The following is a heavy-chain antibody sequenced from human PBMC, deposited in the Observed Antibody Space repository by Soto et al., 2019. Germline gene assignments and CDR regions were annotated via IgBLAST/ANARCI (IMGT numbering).Heavy chain of an antibody. CDR2: ISSSVTYT. V-gene: IGHV3-21*01. J-gene: IGHJ3*02. CDR1: GFTFSSYT. Sequence: GGSLRLSCAASGFTFSSYTMNWVRQAPGKGLEWVSFISSSVTYTYYADSLKGRFTISRDNAKDSLYLQMNSLRAEGTAVYYCARKKGDTFDIWGQGTMVTVSS. CDR3: ARKKGDTFDI.